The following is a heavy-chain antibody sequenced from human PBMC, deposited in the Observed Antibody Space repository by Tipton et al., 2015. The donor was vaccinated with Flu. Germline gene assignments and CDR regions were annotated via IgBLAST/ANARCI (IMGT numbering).Heavy chain of an antibody. D-gene: IGHD6-6*01. CDR3: ARLYTGSSDYFDY. CDR1: GHSISSGYC. Sequence: LRLSCAVSGHSISSGYCWGWLRQPPGKGLEWIGNIYHNGGTFYNPSLKSRVTMSVDTSKNQFSLKLNSVTAADTAVYYCARLYTGSSDYFDYWGQGTLVTVSS. J-gene: IGHJ4*02. V-gene: IGHV4-38-2*01. CDR2: IYHNGGT.